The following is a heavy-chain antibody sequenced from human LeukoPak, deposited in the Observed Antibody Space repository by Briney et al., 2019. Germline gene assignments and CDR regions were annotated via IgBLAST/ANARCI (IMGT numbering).Heavy chain of an antibody. CDR1: GYTFTSYD. J-gene: IGHJ4*02. CDR3: ARDSNGDSY. Sequence: PRASVKVSCKASGYTFTSYDINWVRQATGQGLEWMGWINPNSGGTNYAQKFQGRVTMTRDMSTSTVYMELSSLRSEDTAVYYCARDSNGDSYWGQGTLVTVSS. CDR2: INPNSGGT. D-gene: IGHD4-17*01. V-gene: IGHV1-8*02.